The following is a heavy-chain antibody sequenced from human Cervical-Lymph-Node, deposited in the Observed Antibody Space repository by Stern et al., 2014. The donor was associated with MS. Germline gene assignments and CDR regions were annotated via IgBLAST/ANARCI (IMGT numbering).Heavy chain of an antibody. V-gene: IGHV1-18*01. J-gene: IGHJ6*02. CDR2: ISADNGDT. Sequence: QVQLGQSGAEVKKPGASVKVSCKASGYFFTSYGISWVRQAPGQGLEWMGWISADNGDTNYAQNVQGRVTMTTDTSTNTAYMELSSLRSDDTALYYCARDSLIRTFGVEEGMDVWGQGTTVTVSS. CDR3: ARDSLIRTFGVEEGMDV. CDR1: GYFFTSYG. D-gene: IGHD3-3*01.